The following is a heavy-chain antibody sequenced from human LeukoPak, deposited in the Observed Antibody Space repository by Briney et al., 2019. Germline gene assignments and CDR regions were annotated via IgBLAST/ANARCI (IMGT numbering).Heavy chain of an antibody. CDR3: AKAWEAVSGTPTAIDY. Sequence: GGSLRLSCGASGFTFGRYAMSWVRQAPGKGLEWVSGISGTNGNTYYAASVKGRFTISRDNSKNTVYLQMNSLRAEDTALYYCAKAWEAVSGTPTAIDYWGRGTLVTVSS. CDR1: GFTFGRYA. D-gene: IGHD6-19*01. CDR2: ISGTNGNT. V-gene: IGHV3-23*01. J-gene: IGHJ4*02.